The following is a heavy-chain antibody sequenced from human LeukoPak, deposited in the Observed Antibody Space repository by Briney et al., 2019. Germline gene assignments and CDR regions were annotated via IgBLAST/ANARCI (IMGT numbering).Heavy chain of an antibody. CDR3: AKNMGYADYWYFDL. CDR2: INPNSGGT. Sequence: ASVKVSCKASGYTFIDYYIHWVRQAPGEGLEWMGWINPNSGGTNYAQKFQGSVTMTRDTSISTAYMELTRLNSDDTAVYYCAKNMGYADYWYFDLWGRGTLVTVSS. V-gene: IGHV1-2*02. J-gene: IGHJ2*01. CDR1: GYTFIDYY. D-gene: IGHD5-12*01.